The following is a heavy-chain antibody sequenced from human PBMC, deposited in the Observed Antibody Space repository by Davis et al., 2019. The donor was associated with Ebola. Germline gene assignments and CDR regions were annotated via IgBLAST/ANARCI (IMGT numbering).Heavy chain of an antibody. Sequence: HSQTLSLTCAISGNNVSSKGTAWNWIRQSPSRGLEWLGRTYYTSKWYTDFAVSMQSRMSVSPDTYKNEFSLQLSSMTPEDTAVYYCARGWLRSGFDYWGQGTLVIVSS. V-gene: IGHV6-1*01. J-gene: IGHJ4*02. D-gene: IGHD5-12*01. CDR1: GNNVSSKGTA. CDR3: ARGWLRSGFDY. CDR2: TYYTSKWYT.